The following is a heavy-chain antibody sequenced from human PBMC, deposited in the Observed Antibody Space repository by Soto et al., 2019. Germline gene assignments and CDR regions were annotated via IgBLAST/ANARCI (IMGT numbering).Heavy chain of an antibody. CDR1: GLSFGIYT. CDR2: IRGEAYGGTT. V-gene: IGHV3-49*03. J-gene: IGHJ4*02. D-gene: IGHD2-2*01. Sequence: QPGGSLRLSCSASGLSFGIYTISWFRQAPGKGLEWVGFIRGEAYGGTTEYAASVKGRFTISRDDSKGIAYLQMNSLKTEDTAVYYCCSPKPSYATSLYYFDNWGQGTLVTVS. CDR3: CSPKPSYATSLYYFDN.